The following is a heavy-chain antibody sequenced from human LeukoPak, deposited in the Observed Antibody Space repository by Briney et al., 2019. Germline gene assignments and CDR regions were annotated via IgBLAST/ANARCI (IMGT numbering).Heavy chain of an antibody. CDR2: INHSGST. Sequence: SETLSLTCAVYGGSFSGYYWSWIRQPPGKGLEWIGEINHSGSTNYNPSLKSRVTISVDTSKNQFSLKLSSVTAADTAVYYCARRGPDYDFWSGYYLNYYYHMDVWGKGTTVTVSS. J-gene: IGHJ6*03. CDR3: ARRGPDYDFWSGYYLNYYYHMDV. D-gene: IGHD3-3*01. V-gene: IGHV4-34*01. CDR1: GGSFSGYY.